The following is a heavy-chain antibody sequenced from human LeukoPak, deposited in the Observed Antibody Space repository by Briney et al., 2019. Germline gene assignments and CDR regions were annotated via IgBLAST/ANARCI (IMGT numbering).Heavy chain of an antibody. CDR3: ARTQVGMATINGLFDY. Sequence: TRGESLKISCKGSGYSFTSYWIGWVRQMPGNGLEWMGIIYPGDSDTRYSPSFQGQVTISADKSISTAYLQWSSLKASDTAMYYCARTQVGMATINGLFDYWGQGTLVTVYS. D-gene: IGHD5-24*01. CDR1: GYSFTSYW. CDR2: IYPGDSDT. V-gene: IGHV5-51*01. J-gene: IGHJ4*02.